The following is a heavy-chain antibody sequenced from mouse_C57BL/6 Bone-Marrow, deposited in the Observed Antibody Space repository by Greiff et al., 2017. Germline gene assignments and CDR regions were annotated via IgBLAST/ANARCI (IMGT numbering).Heavy chain of an antibody. CDR3: APITTDWYFDV. J-gene: IGHJ1*03. D-gene: IGHD1-1*01. V-gene: IGHV1-19*01. Sequence: QLQQSGPVLVKPGASVKMSCKASGYTFTDYYMNWVKQSHGKSLEWIGVINPYNGGTSYNQKFKGKATLTVDKSSSTAYMELNSLTSEDSAVYYCAPITTDWYFDVWGTGTTVTVSS. CDR1: GYTFTDYY. CDR2: INPYNGGT.